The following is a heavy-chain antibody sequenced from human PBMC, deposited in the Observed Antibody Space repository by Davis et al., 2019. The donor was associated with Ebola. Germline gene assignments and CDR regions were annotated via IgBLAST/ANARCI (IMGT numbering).Heavy chain of an antibody. CDR3: ARDPLRYFDWLLPLDAFDI. CDR1: GYTFTSYD. Sequence: AASVKVSCKASGYTFTSYDINWVRQATGQGLEWMGWMNPNSGNTGYAQKFQGRVTMTTDTSTSTAYMELRSLRSDDTAVYYCARDPLRYFDWLLPLDAFDIWGQGTMVTVSS. V-gene: IGHV1-8*01. D-gene: IGHD3-9*01. J-gene: IGHJ3*02. CDR2: MNPNSGNT.